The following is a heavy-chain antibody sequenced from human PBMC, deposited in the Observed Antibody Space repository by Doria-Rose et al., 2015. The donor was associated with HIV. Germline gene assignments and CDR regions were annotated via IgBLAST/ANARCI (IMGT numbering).Heavy chain of an antibody. V-gene: IGHV2-26*01. Sequence: SGPVLVKPTETLTLTCTVSGVSLSSPGMGVSWIRQPPGKALEWRAHIFSDDERSYNTSPKSRLTISRGTSRSQVVLTMTDMDPVDTATYYCARIKSSRWYHKYYFDFWGQGTLVIVSA. CDR1: GVSLSSPGMG. CDR3: ARIKSSRWYHKYYFDF. J-gene: IGHJ4*02. CDR2: IFSDDER. D-gene: IGHD6-13*01.